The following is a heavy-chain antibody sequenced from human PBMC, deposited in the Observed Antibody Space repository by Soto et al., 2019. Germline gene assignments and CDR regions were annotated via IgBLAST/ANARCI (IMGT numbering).Heavy chain of an antibody. CDR3: ARVMEDTAMVSPDDAFDI. Sequence: PGGSLRLSCAAPGFTFSSYWMSWVRQAPGKGLEWVANIKQDGSEKYYVDSVKGRFTISRDNAKNSLYLQMNSLRAEDTAVYYCARVMEDTAMVSPDDAFDIWGQGTMVTVSS. V-gene: IGHV3-7*01. D-gene: IGHD5-18*01. CDR2: IKQDGSEK. CDR1: GFTFSSYW. J-gene: IGHJ3*02.